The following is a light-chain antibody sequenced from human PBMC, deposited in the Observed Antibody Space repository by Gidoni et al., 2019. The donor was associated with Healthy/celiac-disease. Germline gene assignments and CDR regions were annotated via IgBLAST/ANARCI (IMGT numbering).Light chain of an antibody. Sequence: IQLTQPPSTLSSSVGDRVTITCRASQSISSWLAWYQQKPGKAPKLLIYKASSLESGVPSRFSGSGSGTEFTLTISSLQPDDFATYYCQQYNSYPLTFGQGTKVEIK. CDR1: QSISSW. CDR3: QQYNSYPLT. J-gene: IGKJ1*01. CDR2: KAS. V-gene: IGKV1-5*03.